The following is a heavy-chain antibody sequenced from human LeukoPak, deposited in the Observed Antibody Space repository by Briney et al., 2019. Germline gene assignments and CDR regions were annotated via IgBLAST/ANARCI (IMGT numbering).Heavy chain of an antibody. J-gene: IGHJ5*02. V-gene: IGHV1-2*02. D-gene: IGHD4-23*01. CDR2: INPNSGGT. CDR1: GSTFTGYY. CDR3: ARFNYGGNWFDP. Sequence: ASVKASCKASGSTFTGYYMHWVRQAPGQGLEWMGWINPNSGGTNYAQKFQGRVTMTRDTSISTAYMELSRLRSDDTAVYYCARFNYGGNWFDPWGQGTLVTVSS.